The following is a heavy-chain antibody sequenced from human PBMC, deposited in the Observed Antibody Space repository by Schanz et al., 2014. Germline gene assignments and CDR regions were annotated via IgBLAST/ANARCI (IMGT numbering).Heavy chain of an antibody. CDR2: INQSGRA. J-gene: IGHJ4*02. D-gene: IGHD3-3*01. CDR3: ARGYDFWSGLRGGDY. CDR1: GGSLSGYY. V-gene: IGHV4-34*01. Sequence: QVPLQQWGSGLLKPSETLSLSCAVYGGSLSGYYWGWVRQPPRKGLEWIGEINQSGRASYNPSLKSRVTISVDPSNNQFSLKVTSVTAADTALYFCARGYDFWSGLRGGDYWGQGTLVTVSS.